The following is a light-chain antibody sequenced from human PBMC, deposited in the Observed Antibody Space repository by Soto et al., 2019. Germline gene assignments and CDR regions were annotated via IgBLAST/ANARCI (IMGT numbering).Light chain of an antibody. Sequence: QSALTQPASVSGSPXQSITISCTGTSSDVGSHNLVSWYQQHPVQAPKLMIYEVSKRPLGVSARFSASKSGNTASLTISGLQAEDEADYYCCSYGGSRAVFGGGTQLTVL. CDR1: SSDVGSHNL. J-gene: IGLJ7*01. V-gene: IGLV2-23*02. CDR2: EVS. CDR3: CSYGGSRAV.